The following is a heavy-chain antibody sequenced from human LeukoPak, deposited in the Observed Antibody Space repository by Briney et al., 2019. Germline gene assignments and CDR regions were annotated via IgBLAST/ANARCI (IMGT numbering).Heavy chain of an antibody. V-gene: IGHV4-31*03. J-gene: IGHJ4*02. CDR2: IYYSGST. D-gene: IGHD1-26*01. CDR1: GGSISSGGYY. Sequence: PSQTLSLTCTVSGGSISSGGYYWSWIRQHPGKGLEWIGYIYYSGSTNYNPSLKSRVTISVDTSKNQFSLRLSSVTAADTAVYYCARHGGGGESYPRVFDYWGQGTLVTVSS. CDR3: ARHGGGGESYPRVFDY.